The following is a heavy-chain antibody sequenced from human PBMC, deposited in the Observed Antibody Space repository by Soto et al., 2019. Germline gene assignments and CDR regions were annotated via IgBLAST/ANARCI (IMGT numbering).Heavy chain of an antibody. CDR2: ISYDGSNK. J-gene: IGHJ4*02. V-gene: IGHV3-30*18. CDR1: GFTFSSYG. CDR3: AKGAWWLLSVDY. Sequence: VQLVESGGGVVQPGRSLRLSCAASGFTFSSYGMHWVRQAPGKGLEWVAVISYDGSNKYYADSVKGRFTISRDNSKNTLYLQMNSLRAEDTAVYYCAKGAWWLLSVDYWGQGTLVTVSS. D-gene: IGHD3-3*01.